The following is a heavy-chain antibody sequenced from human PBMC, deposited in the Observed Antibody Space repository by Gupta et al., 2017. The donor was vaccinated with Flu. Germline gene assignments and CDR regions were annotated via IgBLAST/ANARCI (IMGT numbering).Heavy chain of an antibody. D-gene: IGHD2-2*01. J-gene: IGHJ4*02. CDR2: IRSKAYGGAT. Sequence: EVQLVESGGGLVQPGRSLRLSCPASGFNVGDYGVGWVSQAPGKGLEWVGFIRSKAYGGATEFAASVKGRFTISRDDSKSIAYLQMHSLKTEDTAVYYCARDFPFPYCSGTSCYFDCWGQGTLVTVSS. CDR3: ARDFPFPYCSGTSCYFDC. V-gene: IGHV3-49*04. CDR1: GFNVGDYG.